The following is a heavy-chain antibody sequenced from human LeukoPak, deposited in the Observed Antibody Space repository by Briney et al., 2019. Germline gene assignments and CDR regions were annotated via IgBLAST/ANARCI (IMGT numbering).Heavy chain of an antibody. CDR2: IDSDGSNT. Sequence: GSLRLSCAASGFTFSSYWMHWVRQAPGKGLVWVSRIDSDGSNTNYADSVKGRFTVSRDNAKNTLYLQMNSLRAEDTAVYYCARDDYGDYYFDYWGQGTLVTVSS. CDR1: GFTFSSYW. CDR3: ARDDYGDYYFDY. J-gene: IGHJ4*02. D-gene: IGHD4-17*01. V-gene: IGHV3-74*01.